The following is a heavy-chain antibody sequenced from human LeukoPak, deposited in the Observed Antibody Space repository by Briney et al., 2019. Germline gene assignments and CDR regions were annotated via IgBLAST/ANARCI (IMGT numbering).Heavy chain of an antibody. J-gene: IGHJ4*02. V-gene: IGHV4-39*07. CDR1: GGSISSSSYY. CDR3: ARVRGRDGYNYAGFDY. D-gene: IGHD5-24*01. CDR2: IYYSGST. Sequence: PSETLSLTCTVSGGSISSSSYYWGWIRQPPGKGLEWIGSIYYSGSTYYNPSLKSRVTISVDTSKSQFSLKLSSVTAADTAVYYCARVRGRDGYNYAGFDYWGQGTLVTVSS.